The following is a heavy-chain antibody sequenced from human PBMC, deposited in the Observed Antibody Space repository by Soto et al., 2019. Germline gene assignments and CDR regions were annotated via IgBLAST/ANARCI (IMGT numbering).Heavy chain of an antibody. Sequence: SETLSLTCIVSGGSISSSSYSWAWIRQPPGKGLEWIGTIYYGVNTYYNPSLKSRVTISVDTSKNTLYLQMNSLRAEDTAVYYCARGPAPPPYYYGMDVWGQGTTVTVSS. V-gene: IGHV4-39*07. CDR3: ARGPAPPPYYYGMDV. J-gene: IGHJ6*02. CDR1: GGSISSSSYS. CDR2: IYYGVNT.